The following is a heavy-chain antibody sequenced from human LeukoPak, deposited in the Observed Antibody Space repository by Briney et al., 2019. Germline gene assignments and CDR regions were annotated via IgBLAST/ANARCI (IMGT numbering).Heavy chain of an antibody. Sequence: ASVKVSCKASGYIFTNYGISWVRQAPGQGLEWMGWISGYNGNTNYAQKLQGRVTMTTDTSTTTAYMELRSLRSDDTAVYYRAREAGGRGAFDIWGQGTMVTVSS. D-gene: IGHD3-10*01. J-gene: IGHJ3*02. V-gene: IGHV1-18*01. CDR1: GYIFTNYG. CDR3: AREAGGRGAFDI. CDR2: ISGYNGNT.